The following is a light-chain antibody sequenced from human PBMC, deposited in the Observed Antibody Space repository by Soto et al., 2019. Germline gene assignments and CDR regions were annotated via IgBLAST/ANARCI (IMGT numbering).Light chain of an antibody. CDR2: GAS. Sequence: EIVLTQSPGTLSLSPGERATLSCRASQSVSSSYLAWYQQKPGPAPRLLIYGASSRATGIPDRFSGSGSVTDFTLTISRLEPEDFEGYYCKKYGSSQTFGQGTKVEIK. J-gene: IGKJ1*01. CDR3: KKYGSSQT. CDR1: QSVSSSY. V-gene: IGKV3-20*01.